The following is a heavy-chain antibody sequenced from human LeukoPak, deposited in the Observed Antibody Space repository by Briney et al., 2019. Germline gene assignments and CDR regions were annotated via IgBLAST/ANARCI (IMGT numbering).Heavy chain of an antibody. CDR1: GYTFTGYY. Sequence: ASVKVSCKASGYTFTGYYMHWVRQAPGQGLEWMGWINPNSGGTNYARKFQGWVTMTRDTSISTAYMELSRLRSDDTAVYYCARSPRYCSGGSCAPDWFDPWGQGTLVTVSS. D-gene: IGHD2-15*01. J-gene: IGHJ5*02. V-gene: IGHV1-2*04. CDR2: INPNSGGT. CDR3: ARSPRYCSGGSCAPDWFDP.